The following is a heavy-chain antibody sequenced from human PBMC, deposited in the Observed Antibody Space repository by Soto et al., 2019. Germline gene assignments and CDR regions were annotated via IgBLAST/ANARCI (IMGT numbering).Heavy chain of an antibody. Sequence: GGSLRLSCASSGFTFSSYAMNLVRQAPGKGLEWVSVVSGSGGSTYYADSVQGRFTISRDNSKNTLYLQMNSLRAEDTAIYYCARRGPGTYFDYWGQGTLVTVSS. CDR3: ARRGPGTYFDY. CDR1: GFTFSSYA. V-gene: IGHV3-23*01. CDR2: VSGSGGST. D-gene: IGHD6-13*01. J-gene: IGHJ4*02.